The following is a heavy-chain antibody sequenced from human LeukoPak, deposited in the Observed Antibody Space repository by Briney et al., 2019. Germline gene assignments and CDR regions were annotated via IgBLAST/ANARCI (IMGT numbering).Heavy chain of an antibody. J-gene: IGHJ4*02. Sequence: GGSLRLSCAASGFTFSIYAMSWVRQAPGKGLEWVGHIKSKTDGGTTDYAAPVKGRFTISRDDSKNTLFLQMNSLKTEDTAVYYCTLPWGSGSYYDYWGQGTLVTVSS. CDR1: GFTFSIYA. CDR2: IKSKTDGGTT. D-gene: IGHD3-10*01. V-gene: IGHV3-15*01. CDR3: TLPWGSGSYYDY.